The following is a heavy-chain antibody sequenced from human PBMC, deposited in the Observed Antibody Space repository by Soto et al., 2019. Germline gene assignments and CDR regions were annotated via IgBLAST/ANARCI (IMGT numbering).Heavy chain of an antibody. J-gene: IGHJ6*02. CDR2: IIPVLGTP. D-gene: IGHD6-13*01. V-gene: IGHV1-69*01. Sequence: QVLLVQSSAEVKKPGSSVKVSCKASGGTFKSTAFSWVRQAPGQGLEWMGGIIPVLGTPNYAQKFQARLTVTADASTTTVHMELSSLRSDDTAVYYCASSAGLDHLLNYYGLNVWGQRTTVTVSS. CDR1: GGTFKSTA. CDR3: ASSAGLDHLLNYYGLNV.